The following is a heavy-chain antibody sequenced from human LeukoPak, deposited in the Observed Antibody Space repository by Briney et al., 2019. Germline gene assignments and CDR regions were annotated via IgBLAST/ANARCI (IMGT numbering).Heavy chain of an antibody. D-gene: IGHD6-19*01. CDR1: GFTFSSYA. CDR3: ARALAVAGTGGFDP. J-gene: IGHJ5*02. CDR2: ISGSGGST. V-gene: IGHV3-23*01. Sequence: AGGSLRLSCAASGFTFSSYAMSWVRQAPGKGLEWVSAISGSGGSTYYADSVRGRFTISRDNAKNTLYLQMNSLRAEDTAVYYCARALAVAGTGGFDPWGQGTLVTVSS.